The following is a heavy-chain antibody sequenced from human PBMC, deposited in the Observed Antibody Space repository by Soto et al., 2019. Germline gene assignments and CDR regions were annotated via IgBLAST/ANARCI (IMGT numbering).Heavy chain of an antibody. CDR2: IYYSGST. CDR3: AGSTSWFDP. V-gene: IGHV4-39*01. D-gene: IGHD6-13*01. J-gene: IGHJ5*02. CDR1: GGSISSSSYY. Sequence: QLQLQESGPGLVKPSETLSLTCTVSGGSISSSSYYWGWIRQPPGKGLEWIGSIYYSGSTYYNPPXKXRXTXXVDTSKNQFSLKLSSVTAADTAVYYCAGSTSWFDPWGQGTLVTVSS.